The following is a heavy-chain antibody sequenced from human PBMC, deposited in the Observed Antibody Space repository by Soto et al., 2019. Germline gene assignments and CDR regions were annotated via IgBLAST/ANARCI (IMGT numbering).Heavy chain of an antibody. V-gene: IGHV3-11*01. CDR1: GFTFSDYY. J-gene: IGHJ6*03. CDR2: ISSSGSTI. CDR3: ARESGDLRYYDFWSSPGHMDV. D-gene: IGHD3-3*01. Sequence: GGSLRLSCAASGFTFSDYYMSWIRQAPGKGLEWVSYISSSGSTIYYADSVKGRFTISRDNAKNSLYLQMNSLRAEDTAVYYCARESGDLRYYDFWSSPGHMDVWGKGTTVTVSS.